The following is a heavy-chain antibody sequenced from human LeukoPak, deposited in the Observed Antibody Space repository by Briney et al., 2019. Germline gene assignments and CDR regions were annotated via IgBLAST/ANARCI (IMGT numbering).Heavy chain of an antibody. CDR3: ARSAEHCNNGVCFTDYYMDV. Sequence: ASVKVSCKASGYTFSGSYIHWVRLAPGQGLEWMGRINPNSGDTNFAQRFQGRVTMTRDTSISTAYMELSSLTSDDTAVYFCARSAEHCNNGVCFTDYYMDVWGKGTTVTVSS. CDR1: GYTFSGSY. D-gene: IGHD2-8*01. J-gene: IGHJ6*03. V-gene: IGHV1-2*06. CDR2: INPNSGDT.